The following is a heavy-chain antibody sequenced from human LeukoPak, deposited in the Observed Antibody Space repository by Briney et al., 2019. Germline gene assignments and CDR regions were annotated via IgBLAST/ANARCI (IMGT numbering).Heavy chain of an antibody. V-gene: IGHV3-74*01. CDR2: IKSDGSST. Sequence: GGSLRLSCAASGFSFSSYWMHWVRQAPGQGLVWVSRIKSDGSSTNYADSVKGRFTISRDNTKNALYLQMNSLRAEDTAVYYCARVWNDYGDPTPFDYWGQGTLVTVSS. CDR3: ARVWNDYGDPTPFDY. D-gene: IGHD4-17*01. J-gene: IGHJ4*02. CDR1: GFSFSSYW.